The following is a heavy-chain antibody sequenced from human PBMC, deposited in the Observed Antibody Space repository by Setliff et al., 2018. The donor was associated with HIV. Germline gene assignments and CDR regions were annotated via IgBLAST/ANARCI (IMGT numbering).Heavy chain of an antibody. CDR3: ATPGVGAGAFDI. CDR2: VSVYNGNT. Sequence: VASVKVSCKASGYSFTFYGLHWVRQAPGQGLEWMGWVSVYNGNTRYAENFQDRLTLTTDASTGTGFMELRGLRSDDTAVYYCATPGVGAGAFDIWGRGTMVTVSS. V-gene: IGHV1-18*04. J-gene: IGHJ3*02. D-gene: IGHD3-10*01. CDR1: GYSFTFYG.